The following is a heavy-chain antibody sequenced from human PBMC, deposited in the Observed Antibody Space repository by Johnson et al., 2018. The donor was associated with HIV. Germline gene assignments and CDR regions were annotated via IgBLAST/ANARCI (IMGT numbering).Heavy chain of an antibody. V-gene: IGHV3-30*04. D-gene: IGHD3-10*01. CDR2: IHYDGNNK. CDR3: TRDRDGVGVA. Sequence: QVQLVESGGGVVQPGRSLRLSCAASGFTFSSYAMYWVRQAPGKGLEWVAFIHYDGNNKYYADSVKGRFTISRDNAKNSLYLQMNNLRAEDTAVYYCTRDRDGVGVAWGQGTMVTVSS. J-gene: IGHJ3*01. CDR1: GFTFSSYA.